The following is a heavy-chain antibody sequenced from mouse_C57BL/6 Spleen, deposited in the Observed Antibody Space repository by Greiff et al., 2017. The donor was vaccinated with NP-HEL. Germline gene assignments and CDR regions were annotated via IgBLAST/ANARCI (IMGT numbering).Heavy chain of an antibody. CDR3: ARTTVVATGFDY. CDR1: GYTFTTYW. Sequence: QVQLQQPGAELVKPGASVKLSCKASGYTFTTYWMHWVKQRPGQGLEWIGLIHPKSGSTKYDEKFKSKATMTVDKSSSTAYMKLSSLTSEDSAVYYCARTTVVATGFDYWGQGTTLTVSS. V-gene: IGHV1-64*01. J-gene: IGHJ2*01. D-gene: IGHD1-1*01. CDR2: IHPKSGST.